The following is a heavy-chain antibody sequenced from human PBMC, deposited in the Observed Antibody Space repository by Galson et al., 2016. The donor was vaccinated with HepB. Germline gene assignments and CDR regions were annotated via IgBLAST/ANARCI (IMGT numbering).Heavy chain of an antibody. CDR1: GYTFTSYY. CDR3: AKEVLPSSHDGKGACSGDDCSDSYHFDY. Sequence: SVKVSCKASGYTFTSYYMHWVRQAPGQGLEWMGIINPSGGSTSYEQKFQGRVTMTRDTSTTTVYMELSSLRSEDTAVYYCAKEVLPSSHDGKGACSGDDCSDSYHFDYWGQGTLVTVSS. V-gene: IGHV1-46*01. J-gene: IGHJ4*02. D-gene: IGHD2-21*02. CDR2: INPSGGST.